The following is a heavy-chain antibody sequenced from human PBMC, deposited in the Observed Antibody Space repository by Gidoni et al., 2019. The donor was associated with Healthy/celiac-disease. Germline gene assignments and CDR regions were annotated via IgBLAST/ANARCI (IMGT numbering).Heavy chain of an antibody. Sequence: EVQLVQSGAEVKKPGESLKISCTGSGYSFTSYWIGWVRQMPGKGLECMGIIYPGDSDTRYSPSFQGQVTISADKSISTAYLQWSSLKASDTAMYYCARPLRNYYGSGSDQGAFDIWGQGTMVTVSS. CDR2: IYPGDSDT. J-gene: IGHJ3*02. V-gene: IGHV5-51*03. CDR1: GYSFTSYW. CDR3: ARPLRNYYGSGSDQGAFDI. D-gene: IGHD3-10*01.